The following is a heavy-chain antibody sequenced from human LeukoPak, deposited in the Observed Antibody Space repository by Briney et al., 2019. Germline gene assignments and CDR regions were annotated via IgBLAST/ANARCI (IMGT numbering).Heavy chain of an antibody. J-gene: IGHJ3*02. Sequence: ASMKVSCKASGYTFTGYYIHWVRQAPGQGLEWLGCINPNSGGTNYAQKFQGRVTMTRDTSISTAYMELSRLRSDDTAVYYCARDLRSNWGYAFDIWGQGTMVTVSS. CDR3: ARDLRSNWGYAFDI. CDR2: INPNSGGT. D-gene: IGHD7-27*01. CDR1: GYTFTGYY. V-gene: IGHV1-2*02.